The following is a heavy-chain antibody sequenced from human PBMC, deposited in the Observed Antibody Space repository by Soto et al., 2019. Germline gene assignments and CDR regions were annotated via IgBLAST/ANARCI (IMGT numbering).Heavy chain of an antibody. CDR1: GLSVSGNY. CDR2: LHTGGST. D-gene: IGHD3-3*01. V-gene: IGHV3-66*01. J-gene: IGHJ5*02. CDR3: AREAFYDLYSGPDWFDP. Sequence: GGSLRLSCTASGLSVSGNYMSWVRQAPGKGLEWVSVLHTGGSTHHTDSVKGRFTISRDNSENILYLQMDSLRVEDTALYYCAREAFYDLYSGPDWFDPWGQGTLVTVSS.